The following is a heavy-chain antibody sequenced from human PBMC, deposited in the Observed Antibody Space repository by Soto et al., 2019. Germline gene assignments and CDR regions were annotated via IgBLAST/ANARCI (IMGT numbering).Heavy chain of an antibody. Sequence: QVQLVESGGGVVQPGRSLSLSCAASGFTFSDYPMQWVRQAPGKGLEWVAVISYDGRVKYYVDSVKGRFTISRDDSKNTLYLQMNRLRVDDTAVYYCARDFIVGAPDYFDYWGQGTLVTVSS. D-gene: IGHD1-26*01. CDR2: ISYDGRVK. J-gene: IGHJ4*02. V-gene: IGHV3-30*04. CDR3: ARDFIVGAPDYFDY. CDR1: GFTFSDYP.